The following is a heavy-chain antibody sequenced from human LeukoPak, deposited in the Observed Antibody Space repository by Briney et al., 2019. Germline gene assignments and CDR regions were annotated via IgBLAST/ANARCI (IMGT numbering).Heavy chain of an antibody. CDR2: ISGSGAST. Sequence: GGSLRLSCAASGFTFSTYGMSWVRQAPGKGLEWVSAISGSGASTYYADSVKGRFTISRDNSKNTLYLQMNSLRAEDTAVYYCAKGGLRGSGNYYCVDYWGQGTLVTVSS. J-gene: IGHJ4*02. V-gene: IGHV3-23*01. CDR1: GFTFSTYG. D-gene: IGHD3-10*01. CDR3: AKGGLRGSGNYYCVDY.